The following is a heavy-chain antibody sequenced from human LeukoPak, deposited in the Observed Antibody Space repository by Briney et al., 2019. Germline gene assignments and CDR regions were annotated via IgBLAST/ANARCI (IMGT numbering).Heavy chain of an antibody. D-gene: IGHD2-2*01. V-gene: IGHV3-23*01. J-gene: IGHJ6*03. CDR2: ISGRGGRT. Sequence: GGSLRLSRVAPGFTFSSYAISRVRQAPGEGLEWVSAISGRGGRTYYADSVKGRFTISRDNSKNTLYLQMNSLRAEDTAVYYCAKAPPEKYCSSTSCPYYYYYYYMDVWGKGTTVTVSS. CDR1: GFTFSSYA. CDR3: AKAPPEKYCSSTSCPYYYYYYYMDV.